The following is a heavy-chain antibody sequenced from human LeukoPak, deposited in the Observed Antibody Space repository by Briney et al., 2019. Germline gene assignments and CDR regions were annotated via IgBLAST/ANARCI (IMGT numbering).Heavy chain of an antibody. D-gene: IGHD4-17*01. V-gene: IGHV4-34*01. Sequence: SETLSLTCAVYGGSFSGYYWSWIRQPPGKGLEWIGEINHSGSTNYNPSLKSRVTISVDTSKNQFSLKLSSVTAADTAVYYCARGLFYGDYYFDYWGQGTLVTASS. CDR2: INHSGST. CDR1: GGSFSGYY. CDR3: ARGLFYGDYYFDY. J-gene: IGHJ4*02.